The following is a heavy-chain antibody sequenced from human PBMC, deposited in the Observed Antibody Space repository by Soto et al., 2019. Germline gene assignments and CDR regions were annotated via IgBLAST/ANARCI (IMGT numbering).Heavy chain of an antibody. J-gene: IGHJ5*02. D-gene: IGHD4-17*01. CDR2: IIPILDIT. V-gene: IGHV1-69*02. Sequence: QVQLMQSGAEVKKPGSSVKVSCRASGGTFSSYTITWVRQAPGQGLEWMGRIIPILDITNYAQKFQGRVTITADKSTSTASMELSSLRSEDTAVYYCARVTTVTSWFDPWGQGTLVTVSS. CDR3: ARVTTVTSWFDP. CDR1: GGTFSSYT.